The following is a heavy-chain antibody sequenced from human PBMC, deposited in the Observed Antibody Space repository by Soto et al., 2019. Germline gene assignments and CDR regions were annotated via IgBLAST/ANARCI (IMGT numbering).Heavy chain of an antibody. J-gene: IGHJ5*02. CDR3: GGYSGDGIWS. CDR1: GFTFSSYS. Sequence: EVQLVESGGGLVQPGGSVRLSCAASGFTFSSYSMHWVRQARGKGLEYVSAISSNGGTTSYANSVKGRFTISRDNSKNMLYLQMGSLRAEDMAVYYCGGYSGDGIWSWGQGTLVTVSS. V-gene: IGHV3-64*01. CDR2: ISSNGGTT. D-gene: IGHD1-26*01.